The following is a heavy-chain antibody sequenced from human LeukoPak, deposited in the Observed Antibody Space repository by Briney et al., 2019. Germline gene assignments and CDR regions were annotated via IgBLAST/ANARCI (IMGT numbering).Heavy chain of an antibody. CDR1: GGTFSSYA. D-gene: IGHD4-17*01. Sequence: ASVKVSCKASGGTFSSYAISWVRQAPGQGLEWMGWMNPITGNTGYAQKFQGRVTITRDTSIRTAYMELSSLRSEDTAVYYCARVLSGDYDRYYFDYWGQGSLVTVSS. V-gene: IGHV1-8*03. CDR3: ARVLSGDYDRYYFDY. J-gene: IGHJ4*02. CDR2: MNPITGNT.